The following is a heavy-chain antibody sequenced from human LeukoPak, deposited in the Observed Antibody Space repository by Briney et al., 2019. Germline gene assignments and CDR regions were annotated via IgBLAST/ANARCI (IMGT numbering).Heavy chain of an antibody. V-gene: IGHV3-7*01. Sequence: GGSLRLSCAASGFTFNSYWMGWVRQAPGKGLEWVANVKQDGSEKYYVDSVKGRFTISRDNAKNSLYLQMNSLRAEDTAVYYCARVIAVAGNFDYWGQGTLVTVSS. CDR1: GFTFNSYW. CDR3: ARVIAVAGNFDY. J-gene: IGHJ4*02. D-gene: IGHD6-19*01. CDR2: VKQDGSEK.